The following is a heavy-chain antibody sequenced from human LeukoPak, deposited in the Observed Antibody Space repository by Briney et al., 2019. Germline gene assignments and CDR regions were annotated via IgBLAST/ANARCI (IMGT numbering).Heavy chain of an antibody. V-gene: IGHV3-7*03. J-gene: IGHJ3*02. CDR2: IKQDGSEK. D-gene: IGHD3-3*01. CDR1: GFNYNTYW. CDR3: AKDSEVLRFLEWLDDAFDI. Sequence: GGSLRLSCVASGFNYNTYWMSWVRQAPGKGLEWVANIKQDGSEKNYVDSVKGRFTISRDNAKNSLYLQMNSLRAEDTAVYYCAKDSEVLRFLEWLDDAFDIWGQGTMVTVSS.